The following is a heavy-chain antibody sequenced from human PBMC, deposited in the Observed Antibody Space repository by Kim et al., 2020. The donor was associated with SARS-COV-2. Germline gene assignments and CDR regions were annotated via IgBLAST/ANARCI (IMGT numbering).Heavy chain of an antibody. Sequence: GGSLRLSCAASGFTFSSYAMSWVRQAPGKGLGWVSAISGSGGSTYYADSVKGRFTISRDNSKNTLYLQMNSLRAEDTAVYYCAKDKGVTMIVVVYPTYFDYWGQGTLVTVSS. CDR1: GFTFSSYA. V-gene: IGHV3-23*01. CDR2: ISGSGGST. CDR3: AKDKGVTMIVVVYPTYFDY. J-gene: IGHJ4*02. D-gene: IGHD3-22*01.